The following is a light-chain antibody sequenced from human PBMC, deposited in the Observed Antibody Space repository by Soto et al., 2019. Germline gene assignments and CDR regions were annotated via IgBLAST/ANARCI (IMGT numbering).Light chain of an antibody. V-gene: IGKV3-11*01. Sequence: EIVFTQSPSTLSLYPGERDTLSCWASQSVDIYLAWYRQLPGQAPRLLIYDAPNRATGIPDRFSGCGSGTGFAHGMSGVVREDVAFCYCLRCWDWLPTFVRGTRLEI. CDR3: LRCWDWLPT. CDR1: QSVDIY. J-gene: IGKJ5*01. CDR2: DAP.